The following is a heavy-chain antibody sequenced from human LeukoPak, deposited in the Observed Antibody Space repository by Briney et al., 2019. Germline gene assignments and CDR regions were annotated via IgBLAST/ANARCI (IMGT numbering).Heavy chain of an antibody. Sequence: GGSLRLSCAASGFTFSSYAMSWVRQAPGKGLEWVSAISGSGGSTYYADSVKGRFTISRDNSKNTLYLQMNSLRAEDTAVYYCAKDLVGQWLVFNAFDIWGQGTMVTVSS. CDR3: AKDLVGQWLVFNAFDI. CDR1: GFTFSSYA. D-gene: IGHD6-19*01. CDR2: ISGSGGST. J-gene: IGHJ3*02. V-gene: IGHV3-23*01.